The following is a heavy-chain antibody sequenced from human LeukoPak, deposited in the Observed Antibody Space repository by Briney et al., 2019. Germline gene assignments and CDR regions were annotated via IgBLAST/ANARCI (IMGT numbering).Heavy chain of an antibody. D-gene: IGHD3-16*01. Sequence: KPGESLKISCKGSGYIFTSYWIGWVRQMPEKGLEWMGIIYPGDSDTRYSPSLQGQVTISADKSISTAYLQWSSLKASDTAMYYCARSTYYDYVWGSYYMDVWGKGTTVTISS. CDR3: ARSTYYDYVWGSYYMDV. CDR2: IYPGDSDT. V-gene: IGHV5-51*03. J-gene: IGHJ6*03. CDR1: GYIFTSYW.